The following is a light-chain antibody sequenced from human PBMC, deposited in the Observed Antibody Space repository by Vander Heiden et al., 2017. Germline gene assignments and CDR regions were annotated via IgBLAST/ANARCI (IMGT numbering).Light chain of an antibody. CDR1: SPNIGAGYD. J-gene: IGLJ3*02. CDR3: QSYDSSLSGWV. V-gene: IGLV1-40*01. Sequence: QSVLTQPHSVSGAPGPRATISCTGGSPNIGAGYDVHWYQQLPGTAPKLLIYGNSNRPSGVPDRFSGSKSGTSASLAITGLQAEDEADYYCQSYDSSLSGWVFGGGTKLTVL. CDR2: GNS.